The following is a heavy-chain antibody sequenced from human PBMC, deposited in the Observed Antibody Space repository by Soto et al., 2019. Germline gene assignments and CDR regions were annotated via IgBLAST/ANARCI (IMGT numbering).Heavy chain of an antibody. CDR3: ARINKGYGTDS. D-gene: IGHD5-18*01. J-gene: IGHJ4*02. CDR2: IDYTGNT. Sequence: PSETLSLTCTVSGGSISSSSYYWGCIRQPPGKGLEWIASIDYTGNTFYNTSLTSRVTISVDTSKNQFSLKVTSVTAADTAVYYCARINKGYGTDSWGQGTLVTVSS. CDR1: GGSISSSSYY. V-gene: IGHV4-39*01.